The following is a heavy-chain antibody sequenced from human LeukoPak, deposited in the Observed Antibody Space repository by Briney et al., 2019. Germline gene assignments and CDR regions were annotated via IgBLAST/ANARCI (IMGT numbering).Heavy chain of an antibody. CDR1: GFSFTTSA. V-gene: IGHV1-58*01. CDR2: IVVGSGNT. Sequence: GASVKVSCKASGFSFTTSAVQWVRQARGQRLEWIGWIVVGSGNTNYAQKFQERVTITRDMSSSTAYLVLSSLRSEDTAVYFCAADLPYSNYGPLDYWGQGTLVTVSS. CDR3: AADLPYSNYGPLDY. D-gene: IGHD4-11*01. J-gene: IGHJ4*02.